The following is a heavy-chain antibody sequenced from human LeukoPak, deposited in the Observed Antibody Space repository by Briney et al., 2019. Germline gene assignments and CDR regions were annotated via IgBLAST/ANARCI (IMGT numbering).Heavy chain of an antibody. J-gene: IGHJ1*01. CDR1: GFTFSGSA. CDR2: IRGKANSYAT. CDR3: TRFVVVPAANPRYFQH. V-gene: IGHV3-73*01. D-gene: IGHD2-2*01. Sequence: GGSLGLSCAASGFTFSGSAMHWVRQASGKGLEWVGRIRGKANSYATAYAASMKGSFTISRDDSKNTAYLQMNSLKTEDTAVYYCTRFVVVPAANPRYFQHWGQGTLVTVSS.